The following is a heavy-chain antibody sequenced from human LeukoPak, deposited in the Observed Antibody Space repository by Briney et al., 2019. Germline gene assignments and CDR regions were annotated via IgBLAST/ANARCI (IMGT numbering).Heavy chain of an antibody. CDR3: AKDGFDSSGYDQFFDY. J-gene: IGHJ4*02. CDR1: GFTFSSYA. D-gene: IGHD3-22*01. V-gene: IGHV3-23*01. Sequence: GGSLRLSCAASGFTFSSYAMSWVRQAPGRGLEWVSAISGSGGSTYYADSVKGRFTISRDNSKNTLYLQMNSLRAEDTAVYYCAKDGFDSSGYDQFFDYWGQGTLVTVSS. CDR2: ISGSGGST.